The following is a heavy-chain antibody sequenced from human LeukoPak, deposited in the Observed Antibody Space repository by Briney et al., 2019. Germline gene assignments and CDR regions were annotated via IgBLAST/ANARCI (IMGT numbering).Heavy chain of an antibody. D-gene: IGHD6-13*01. Sequence: GGSLRLSCAASGFTFSSFEMNWVRQAPGKGLEWVSYISSSGSTIYYADSVKGRFTISRDNAKNSLYLQMNNLRAEDTAVYYCAREGVVAAAVYFDYWGQGTLVTVSS. V-gene: IGHV3-48*03. CDR1: GFTFSSFE. J-gene: IGHJ4*02. CDR3: AREGVVAAAVYFDY. CDR2: ISSSGSTI.